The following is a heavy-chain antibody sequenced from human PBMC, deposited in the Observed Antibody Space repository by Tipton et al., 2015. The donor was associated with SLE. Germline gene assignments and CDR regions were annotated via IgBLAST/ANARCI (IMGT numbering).Heavy chain of an antibody. Sequence: LRLSCTVSGGSISTYYWSWIRQAPGKGLEWVGHIYYSGSTNYNPSLKSRVTILVDTSKNQFSLKLNSVTAADTAVYYCARKMSNYYGMDVWGQGTTVTVSS. CDR1: GGSISTYY. CDR2: IYYSGST. V-gene: IGHV4-59*01. D-gene: IGHD5-24*01. J-gene: IGHJ6*02. CDR3: ARKMSNYYGMDV.